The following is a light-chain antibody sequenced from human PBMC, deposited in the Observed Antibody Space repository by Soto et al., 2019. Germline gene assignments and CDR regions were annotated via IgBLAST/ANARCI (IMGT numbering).Light chain of an antibody. J-gene: IGKJ2*01. Sequence: DIHMTQSPSSLSVSVGDRVTITCRTSQNINAWLAWYQQRPGQAPKLLIYDASTLESGVPSRFSGSGSGTEFTLTISSLQPDDFATYYCQQYSIYWNTFGQGTKVDIK. CDR2: DAS. V-gene: IGKV1-5*01. CDR3: QQYSIYWNT. CDR1: QNINAW.